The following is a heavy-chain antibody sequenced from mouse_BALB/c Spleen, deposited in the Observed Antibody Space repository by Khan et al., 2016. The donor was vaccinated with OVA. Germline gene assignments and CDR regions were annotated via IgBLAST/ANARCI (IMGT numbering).Heavy chain of an antibody. CDR3: ARMARTIN. V-gene: IGHV5-6-3*01. CDR1: GFTFSSYG. CDR2: INSNGGST. Sequence: EVQLQESGGDLVQPGGSLKLSCAASGFTFSSYGMSWVRQTPDKRLELVATINSNGGSTYYPDSVKGRFTISRDNAKNTLYLQMSSLKSEDTAMYYCARMARTINWGQGTTLTVAS. J-gene: IGHJ2*01.